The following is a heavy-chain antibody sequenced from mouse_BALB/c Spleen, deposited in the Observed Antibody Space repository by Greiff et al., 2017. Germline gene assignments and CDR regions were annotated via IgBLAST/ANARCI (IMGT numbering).Heavy chain of an antibody. V-gene: IGHV5-9-4*01. CDR1: GFTFSSYA. CDR2: ISSGGSYT. J-gene: IGHJ4*01. CDR3: ARDDAAMDY. Sequence: EVMLVESGGGLVKPGGSLKLSCAASGFTFSSYAMSWVRQSPEKRLEWVAEISSGGSYTYYPDTVTGRFTIPRDNAKNTLYLEMSSLRSEDTAMYYCARDDAAMDYWGQGTSVTVSS.